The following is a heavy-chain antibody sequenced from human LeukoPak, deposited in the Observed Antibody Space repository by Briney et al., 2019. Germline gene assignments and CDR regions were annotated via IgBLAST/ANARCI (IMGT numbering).Heavy chain of an antibody. CDR3: ARDWMLFHRPDY. J-gene: IGHJ4*02. CDR1: GFTFRSYG. Sequence: GGSLRLSCAASGFTFRSYGMHWVRQAPGKGLEWVAFIRYDGNNKYYADSVKGRFTIFRDNAKNSLFLQMNSLRAEDTAMYYCARDWMLFHRPDYWGQGTLVTVSS. D-gene: IGHD2-21*01. V-gene: IGHV3-30*02. CDR2: IRYDGNNK.